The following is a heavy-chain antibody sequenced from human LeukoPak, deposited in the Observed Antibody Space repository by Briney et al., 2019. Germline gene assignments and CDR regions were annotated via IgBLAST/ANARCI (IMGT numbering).Heavy chain of an antibody. V-gene: IGHV3-23*01. J-gene: IGHJ4*02. CDR1: GFTFSNHA. CDR3: GKGGLPDIVVVIAAPLAY. Sequence: PGGSLRLSCAGSGFTFSNHAMSWVRQAPGQGLEWVSAISGSGTNTYYAASVKGRFTISRDNSKNTLYLQMSSLRAEDTAIYFCGKGGLPDIVVVIAAPLAYWGQGTLVTVSS. D-gene: IGHD2-15*01. CDR2: ISGSGTNT.